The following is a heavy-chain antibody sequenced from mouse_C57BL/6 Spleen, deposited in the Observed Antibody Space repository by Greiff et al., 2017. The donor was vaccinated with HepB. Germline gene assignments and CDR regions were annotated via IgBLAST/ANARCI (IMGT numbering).Heavy chain of an antibody. CDR2: IYPGSGST. D-gene: IGHD1-1*01. CDR3: ARCYYGSSFRDY. Sequence: QVQLQQSGAELVKPGASVKMSCKASGYTFTSYWITWVKQRPGQGLEWIGDIYPGSGSTNYNEKFKSKATLTVDTSSSTAYMQLSSLTSEDSAVYYCARCYYGSSFRDYWGQGTTLTVSS. V-gene: IGHV1-55*01. J-gene: IGHJ2*01. CDR1: GYTFTSYW.